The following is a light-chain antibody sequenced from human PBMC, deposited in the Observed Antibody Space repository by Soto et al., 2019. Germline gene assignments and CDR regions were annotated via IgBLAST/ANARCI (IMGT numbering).Light chain of an antibody. CDR1: QSVSNNY. CDR2: EAS. Sequence: EIVMTQSPATLSVFPGEIATLSCRASQSVSNNYLAWYQQKPGQAPRLLIYEASSRATGIPARFSGGGSGTVFTLTISRLEPEDFAVYYCQQRSNWPWTFGQGTKVDIK. J-gene: IGKJ1*01. CDR3: QQRSNWPWT. V-gene: IGKV3D-20*02.